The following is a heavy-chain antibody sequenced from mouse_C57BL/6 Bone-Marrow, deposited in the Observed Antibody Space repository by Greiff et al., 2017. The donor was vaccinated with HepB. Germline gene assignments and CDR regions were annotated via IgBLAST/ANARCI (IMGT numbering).Heavy chain of an antibody. CDR2: IDPSDSYT. Sequence: VQLQQPGAELVKPGASVKLSCKASGYTFTSYWMQWVKQRPGQGLEWIGEIDPSDSYTNYNQKFKGKATLTVDTSSSTAYMQLSGLTSEDSAVYYCARPLITTVVATSNVWGTGTTVTVSS. V-gene: IGHV1-50*01. CDR1: GYTFTSYW. J-gene: IGHJ1*03. CDR3: ARPLITTVVATSNV. D-gene: IGHD1-1*01.